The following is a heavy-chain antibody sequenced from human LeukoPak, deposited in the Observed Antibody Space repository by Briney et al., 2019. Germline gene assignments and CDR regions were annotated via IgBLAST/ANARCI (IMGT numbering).Heavy chain of an antibody. CDR1: GYTFTSYY. CDR2: INPSGGST. CDR3: ARDGIQLWLSAEGDAFDI. J-gene: IGHJ3*02. D-gene: IGHD5-18*01. Sequence: ASVKVSCKASGYTFTSYYMHWVRQAPGQGLEWMGIINPSGGSTSYAQKFQGRVTMTRDMSTSTVYMELSSLRSEDTAVYYCARDGIQLWLSAEGDAFDIWGQGTMATVSS. V-gene: IGHV1-46*01.